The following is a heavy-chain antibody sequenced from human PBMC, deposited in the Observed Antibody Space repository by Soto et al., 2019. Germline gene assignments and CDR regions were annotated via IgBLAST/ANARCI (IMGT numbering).Heavy chain of an antibody. D-gene: IGHD3-16*01. CDR3: AKDVSSRRWFDP. V-gene: IGHV4-4*07. CDR1: GASIRSYH. J-gene: IGHJ5*02. Sequence: QVQLQESGPGLVKPSETLSLTCAVSGASIRSYHGSWIRQPAGKGLEWIGRMQHTGNTNYNPSLKSRVTMSVDTYKNQISLKMTSVTAADTAVYFCAKDVSSRRWFDPWGQGILVIVSS. CDR2: MQHTGNT.